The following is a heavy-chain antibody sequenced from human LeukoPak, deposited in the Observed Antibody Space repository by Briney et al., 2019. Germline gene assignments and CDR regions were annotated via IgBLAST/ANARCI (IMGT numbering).Heavy chain of an antibody. V-gene: IGHV1-8*01. Sequence: ASVKVSCKTSGYTFTTYDINWVRQATGQGLEWMGWMNPNSGNTGYAQKFQGRVTMTRDTSISTAYMELSRLRSDDTAVYYCARVPPVYYYDSSGYLFDYWGQGTLVTVSS. CDR2: MNPNSGNT. D-gene: IGHD3-22*01. J-gene: IGHJ4*02. CDR3: ARVPPVYYYDSSGYLFDY. CDR1: GYTFTTYD.